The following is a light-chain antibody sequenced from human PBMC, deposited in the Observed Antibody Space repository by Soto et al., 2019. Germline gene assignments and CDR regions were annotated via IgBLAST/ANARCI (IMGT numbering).Light chain of an antibody. CDR1: QSISSY. CDR3: QQIYSPLTP. Sequence: DIQMTQSPSSLSASVGDRVTITCRASQSISSYLNWYQQKPGKAPKLLIYAASSLQSGVPSRPGGRGFGTYFTLSIGSRQPEDFATYYCQQIYSPLTPFRQGTRLEF. J-gene: IGKJ5*01. V-gene: IGKV1-39*01. CDR2: AAS.